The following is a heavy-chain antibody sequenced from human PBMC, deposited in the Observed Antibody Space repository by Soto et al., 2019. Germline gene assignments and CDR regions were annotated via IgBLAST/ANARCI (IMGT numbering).Heavy chain of an antibody. CDR2: IYYSGST. D-gene: IGHD3-9*01. Sequence: QVQLQESGPGLVKPSETLSLTCTVSGGSISSYYWSWIRQPPGKGLEWIGYIYYSGSTNYNPTLKSRVTISVNTSKNQFSLKLSSVTAADTAVYYCARGLMLTGDYIHDAFDIWGQGTMVTVSS. CDR3: ARGLMLTGDYIHDAFDI. V-gene: IGHV4-59*01. J-gene: IGHJ3*02. CDR1: GGSISSYY.